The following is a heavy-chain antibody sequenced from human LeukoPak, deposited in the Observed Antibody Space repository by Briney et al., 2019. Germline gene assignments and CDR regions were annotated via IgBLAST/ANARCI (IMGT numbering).Heavy chain of an antibody. CDR1: GYPFTSYG. CDR2: ISAYTGNT. D-gene: IGHD6-6*01. Sequence: ASVKVSCKASGYPFTSYGITWVRQAPGQGPEWMGWISAYTGNTNYAQKFQGRVSMTTGTSTTTAYMVLRSLRSDDTAVYYCARSYSSSSNFDYWGQGTLVTVSS. CDR3: ARSYSSSSNFDY. J-gene: IGHJ4*02. V-gene: IGHV1-18*01.